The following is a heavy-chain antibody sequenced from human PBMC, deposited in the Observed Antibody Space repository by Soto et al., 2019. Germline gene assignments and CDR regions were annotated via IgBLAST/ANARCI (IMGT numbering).Heavy chain of an antibody. Sequence: EVQLLESGGTLVERGGSLRLSCAGSGFTFGNYVMTWVRQAPGKGLEWVSAISGTGGKTQYVDSVKGRFVISRDNSQDILYLKMNSMRVKDTAVYFCGIDPILSWGFNYFDDWGRGTLVTVS. D-gene: IGHD7-27*01. CDR3: GIDPILSWGFNYFDD. CDR1: GFTFGNYV. J-gene: IGHJ4*02. V-gene: IGHV3-23*01. CDR2: ISGTGGKT.